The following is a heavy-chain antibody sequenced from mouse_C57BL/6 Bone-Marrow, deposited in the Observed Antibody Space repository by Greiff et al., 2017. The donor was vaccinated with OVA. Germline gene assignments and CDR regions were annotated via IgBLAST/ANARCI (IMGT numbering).Heavy chain of an antibody. V-gene: IGHV3-6*01. Sequence: EVKLQESGPGLVKPSQSLSLTCSVTGYSITSGYYWNWIRQFPGNKLEWMGYISYDGSNNYNPSLKNRISITRDTSKNQFFLKLNSVTTEDTATYSCARDRIITTVASYYFDYWGQGTTLTVSS. CDR3: ARDRIITTVASYYFDY. CDR1: GYSITSGYY. J-gene: IGHJ2*01. CDR2: ISYDGSN. D-gene: IGHD1-1*01.